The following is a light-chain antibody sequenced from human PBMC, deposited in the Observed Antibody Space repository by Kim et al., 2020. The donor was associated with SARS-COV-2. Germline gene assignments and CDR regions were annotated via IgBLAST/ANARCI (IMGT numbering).Light chain of an antibody. CDR3: NCRDSSGNHWV. CDR2: GKN. Sequence: LGQTVRITCQGDSLRSYYASWYQQKPGQAPVLVIYGKNNRPSGIPDRFSGSSSGNTASLTITGAQAEDEADYYCNCRDSSGNHWVFGGGTKVTVL. CDR1: SLRSYY. V-gene: IGLV3-19*01. J-gene: IGLJ3*02.